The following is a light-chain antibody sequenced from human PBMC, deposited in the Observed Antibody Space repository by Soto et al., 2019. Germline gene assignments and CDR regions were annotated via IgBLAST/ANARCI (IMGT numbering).Light chain of an antibody. V-gene: IGKV1-39*01. CDR1: QSVFNH. CDR3: HQSSSSPIT. Sequence: DVQMTQSPSSLSASVGDSVTITCRTSQSVFNHLSWFQQRPGKGPKLLLYDSSSLHFGVPSRFSGIGDGTDFTITSSTVQPADSAIYYCHQSSSSPITYGGGTRLELK. J-gene: IGKJ4*01. CDR2: DSS.